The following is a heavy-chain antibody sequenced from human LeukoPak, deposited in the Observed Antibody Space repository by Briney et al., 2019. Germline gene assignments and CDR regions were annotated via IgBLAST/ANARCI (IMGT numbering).Heavy chain of an antibody. CDR1: GGSISSSGYY. V-gene: IGHV4-39*01. Sequence: SETLSLTCTVSGGSISSSGYYWVWIRQPRGKGLEWIASIYYSGSTYYNPSLKSRVTISVDTSKNQLSLKLSSLTAADTAVYYCARHEYSGSYYGLSWFDPWGQGTLVTVSS. J-gene: IGHJ5*02. CDR2: IYYSGST. D-gene: IGHD1-26*01. CDR3: ARHEYSGSYYGLSWFDP.